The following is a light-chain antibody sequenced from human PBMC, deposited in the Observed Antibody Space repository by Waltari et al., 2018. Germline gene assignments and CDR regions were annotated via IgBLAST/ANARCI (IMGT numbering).Light chain of an antibody. CDR1: QTVTSN. CDR3: QQYNNWPPYT. V-gene: IGKV3-15*01. Sequence: EVVMTQSPATLSVSPGERATLSCRASQTVTSNLGWYQQRPGQAPRLLIYDASTRATGVPARFSGSGSGTDFTLTISSMQSEDFAVYYCQQYNNWPPYTFGQGTTLEIK. J-gene: IGKJ2*01. CDR2: DAS.